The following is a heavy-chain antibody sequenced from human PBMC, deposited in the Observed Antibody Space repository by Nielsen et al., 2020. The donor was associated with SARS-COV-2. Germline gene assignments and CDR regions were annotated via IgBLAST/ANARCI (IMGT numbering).Heavy chain of an antibody. Sequence: WVRQAPGQGLEWMGRISGNNGNVKYAQNVQGRVTMTTDASTRTVYMELRRLRSDDTAVYFCARVASGVVPGPLGIGMWYSYYYMDVWGKGTTVTVSS. D-gene: IGHD2-2*01. V-gene: IGHV1-18*01. CDR3: ARVASGVVPGPLGIGMWYSYYYMDV. J-gene: IGHJ6*03. CDR2: ISGNNGNV.